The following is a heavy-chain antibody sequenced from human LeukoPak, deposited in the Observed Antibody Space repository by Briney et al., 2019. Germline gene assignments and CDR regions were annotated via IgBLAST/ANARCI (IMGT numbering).Heavy chain of an antibody. Sequence: GGSLRLSCAASGFTFSTYWMSWVRQAPGKGLEWVANIKEDGSEKDYVDSVKGRFTISRDNAKNSLYLQMNSLRAEDTAIYYCARDWGAAGLWDYWGQGTLVTVSS. CDR1: GFTFSTYW. CDR2: IKEDGSEK. CDR3: ARDWGAAGLWDY. D-gene: IGHD6-13*01. J-gene: IGHJ4*02. V-gene: IGHV3-7*05.